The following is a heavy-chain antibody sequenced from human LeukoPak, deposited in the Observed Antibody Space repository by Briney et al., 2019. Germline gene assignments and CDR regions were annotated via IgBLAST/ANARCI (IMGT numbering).Heavy chain of an antibody. V-gene: IGHV3-23*01. Sequence: GGSLILSYAASGFIFSNYAMGWVRQVPGRGLEWVSTISSRGDSTYVADSVKGRFTISRDNSKNSLYVQMNTVRAEDTAVYYCVKGPRPDITVAHTVENWGQGTLVTVSS. J-gene: IGHJ4*02. CDR1: GFIFSNYA. D-gene: IGHD6-19*01. CDR3: VKGPRPDITVAHTVEN. CDR2: ISSRGDST.